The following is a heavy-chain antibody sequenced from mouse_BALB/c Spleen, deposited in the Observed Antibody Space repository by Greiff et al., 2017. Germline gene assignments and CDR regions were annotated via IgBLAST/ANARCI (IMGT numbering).Heavy chain of an antibody. CDR2: IDPYYGGT. CDR1: GYSFTGYN. Sequence: LVESGPELVKPGASVKISCKASGYSFTGYNMNWVKQSNGKSLEWIGNIDPYYGGTSYNQKFKGKATLTVDKSSSTAYMQLKSLTSEDSAVYYCARGDYYGSSYEGAMDYWGQGTSVTVSS. CDR3: ARGDYYGSSYEGAMDY. D-gene: IGHD1-1*01. V-gene: IGHV1-39*01. J-gene: IGHJ4*01.